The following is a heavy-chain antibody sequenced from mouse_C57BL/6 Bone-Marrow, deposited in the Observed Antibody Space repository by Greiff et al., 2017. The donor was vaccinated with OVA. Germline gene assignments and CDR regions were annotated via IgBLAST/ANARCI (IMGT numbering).Heavy chain of an antibody. CDR3: ARRLYYGSRGDAMDY. CDR2: IYPGGGYT. CDR1: GYTFTNYW. D-gene: IGHD1-1*01. V-gene: IGHV1-63*01. Sequence: VQLQQSGAELVRPGTSVKMSCKASGYTFTNYWIGWAKQRPGHGLEWIGDIYPGGGYTNYNEKFKGKATLTADKSSSTAYMQFSSLTSEDSAIYYCARRLYYGSRGDAMDYWGQGTSVTVSS. J-gene: IGHJ4*01.